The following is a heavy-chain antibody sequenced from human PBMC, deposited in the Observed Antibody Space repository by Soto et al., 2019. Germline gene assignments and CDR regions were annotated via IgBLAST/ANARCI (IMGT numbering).Heavy chain of an antibody. V-gene: IGHV2-5*02. J-gene: IGHJ4*02. CDR2: IYWDDDK. CDR3: AHRVLRTVFGLVTTTAIYFDF. Sequence: QITLNESGPTVVRPTETLTLTCRFSGFSLTTSGVGVCWIRQSPGKAPEWLALIYWDDDKRYSASLKSRLTITNDTSKNQVVLTVSDLDPTDTATYYCAHRVLRTVFGLVTTTAIYFDFWGQGTPVAVSS. CDR1: GFSLTTSGVG. D-gene: IGHD3-3*01.